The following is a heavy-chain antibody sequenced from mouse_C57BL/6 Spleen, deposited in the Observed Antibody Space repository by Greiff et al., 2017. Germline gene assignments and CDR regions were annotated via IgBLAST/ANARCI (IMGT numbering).Heavy chain of an antibody. J-gene: IGHJ1*03. CDR1: GYTFTSYW. Sequence: QVQLQQPGAELVKPGASVKLSCKASGYTFTSYWMQWVKQRPGQGLEWIGEIDPSDSYTNYNQKFKGKATLTVDTSYSTAYMQLSSLTSEDSAVYYCARSGDYWYFDVWGTGTTVTVSS. CDR3: ARSGDYWYFDV. D-gene: IGHD2-13*01. CDR2: IDPSDSYT. V-gene: IGHV1-50*01.